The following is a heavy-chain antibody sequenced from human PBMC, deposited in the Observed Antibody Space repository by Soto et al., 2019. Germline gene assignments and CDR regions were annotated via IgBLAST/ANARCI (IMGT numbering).Heavy chain of an antibody. J-gene: IGHJ4*01. D-gene: IGHD6-19*01. CDR1: GLSVGSKF. CDR2: MYSGGST. V-gene: IGHV3-53*01. CDR3: ATQSVPGTLFDY. Sequence: EVRLVESGGGLIQPGGSLRLSCAASGLSVGSKFMGWVRQAPGKGLEWVSIMYSGGSTNYADSVKGRFTISRDNSKNTLYLQMDSLRAEDTAVYYCATQSVPGTLFDYWGHGTLVSVSS.